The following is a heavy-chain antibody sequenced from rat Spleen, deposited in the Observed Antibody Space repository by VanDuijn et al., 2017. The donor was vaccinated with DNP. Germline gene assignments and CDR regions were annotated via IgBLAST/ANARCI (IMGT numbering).Heavy chain of an antibody. Sequence: EVQLVESGGGLVQPGRSLKLSCAASGFTFSSFVMAWVRQAPKKGLEWVATITSGGSNTYYPDSVKGRFTISRDNANSTLNLQMTSLRSEDTATYYCTSNPHIRTAAPFDYWGQGVMVTVSS. V-gene: IGHV5-46*01. CDR3: TSNPHIRTAAPFDY. CDR2: ITSGGSNT. J-gene: IGHJ2*01. D-gene: IGHD3-8*01. CDR1: GFTFSSFV.